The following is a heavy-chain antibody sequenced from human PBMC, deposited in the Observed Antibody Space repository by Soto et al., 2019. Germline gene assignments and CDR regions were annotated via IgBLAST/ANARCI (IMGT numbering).Heavy chain of an antibody. D-gene: IGHD5-12*01. CDR1: GFTVSSNY. J-gene: IGHJ6*02. CDR2: IYGGGDT. Sequence: EEQLVETGGKLVQPGGSLRLSCVVSGFTVSSNYMSWVRQAPGGGLEWVSSIYGGGDTFYADSVKGRFTISKESIQNKLNLQMSSLKADDSAVYYCARDRWGWEKGGYPHSNGMIVWGQGTTVTVSS. CDR3: ARDRWGWEKGGYPHSNGMIV. V-gene: IGHV3-53*02.